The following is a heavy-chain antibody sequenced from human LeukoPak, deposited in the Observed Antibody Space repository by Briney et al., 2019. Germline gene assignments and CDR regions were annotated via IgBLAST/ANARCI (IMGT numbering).Heavy chain of an antibody. V-gene: IGHV1-2*02. CDR3: ARVYDSSGYYPSGFDY. Sequence: GASVKVSCKDTGYTFTGYYMHWVRQAPGQGLEWMGWINPNSGGTNYAQKFQGRVTMTRDTSISTAYMELSRLRSDDTAVYYCARVYDSSGYYPSGFDYWGQGTLVTVSS. CDR1: GYTFTGYY. CDR2: INPNSGGT. D-gene: IGHD3-22*01. J-gene: IGHJ4*02.